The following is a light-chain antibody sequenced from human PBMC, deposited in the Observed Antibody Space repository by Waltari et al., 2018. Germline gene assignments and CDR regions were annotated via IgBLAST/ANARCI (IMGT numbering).Light chain of an antibody. CDR1: QSVLYSSNNKNY. V-gene: IGKV4-1*01. CDR2: WAS. Sequence: DIVMTQSPDSLAVSLGERATINCKSSQSVLYSSNNKNYLAWYQQKPGQPPKPLIYWASTRESGVPDRFSGSGSGTDFTLTISSLQAEDVAVYYCQQYYSTPKYTFGQGTKLEIK. CDR3: QQYYSTPKYT. J-gene: IGKJ2*01.